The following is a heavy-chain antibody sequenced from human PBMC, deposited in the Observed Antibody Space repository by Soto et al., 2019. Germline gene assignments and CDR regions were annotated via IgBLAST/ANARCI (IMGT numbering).Heavy chain of an antibody. CDR3: ARKLGPDGPIDY. D-gene: IGHD6-13*01. V-gene: IGHV4-34*01. CDR1: GGSFSGHY. J-gene: IGHJ4*02. CDR2: INHSGST. Sequence: SETLSLTCAVYGGSFSGHYWSWIRQPPGKGLEWIGEINHSGSTNYNPSLKSRVTISVDTSKNQFSVKLSSVTAADTAVYYCARKLGPDGPIDYWGQGTLVTVSS.